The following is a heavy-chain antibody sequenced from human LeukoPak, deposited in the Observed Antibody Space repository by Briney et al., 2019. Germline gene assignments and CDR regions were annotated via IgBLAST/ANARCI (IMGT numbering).Heavy chain of an antibody. V-gene: IGHV1-8*01. CDR1: GYTFTSYD. CDR3: ATRSLKVPAATMDV. Sequence: ASVKVSCKASGYTFTSYDINWVRQATGQGLEWMGWMNPNSGNTGYAQKFQGRVTMTRNTSISTAYMELSSLRSEDTAVYYCATRSLKVPAATMDVRGKGTTVTVSS. CDR2: MNPNSGNT. D-gene: IGHD2-2*01. J-gene: IGHJ6*03.